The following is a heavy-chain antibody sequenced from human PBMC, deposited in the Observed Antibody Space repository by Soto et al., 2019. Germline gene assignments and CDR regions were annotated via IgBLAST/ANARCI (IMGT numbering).Heavy chain of an antibody. Sequence: SETPSLTCAVCGGSFSGYYWSWIRQPPGKGLEWIGEINHSGSTNYNPSLKSRVTISVDTSKNQFSLKLSSVTAADTAVYYCARVPVNIVATSSYYYMDVWGKGTTVTVSS. CDR2: INHSGST. CDR1: GGSFSGYY. V-gene: IGHV4-34*01. CDR3: ARVPVNIVATSSYYYMDV. D-gene: IGHD5-12*01. J-gene: IGHJ6*03.